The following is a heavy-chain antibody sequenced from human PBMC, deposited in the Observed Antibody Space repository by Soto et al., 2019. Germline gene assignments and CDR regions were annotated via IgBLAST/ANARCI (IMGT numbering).Heavy chain of an antibody. CDR3: AKRIVGAIGYFDY. CDR2: ISGSGDST. CDR1: GFTFSSYV. J-gene: IGHJ4*02. Sequence: EVQLLESGGSLVQPGGSLRLSCAASGFTFSSYVMGWVRQAPGKGLEWVSSISGSGDSTYYADSVKGRFTISRDNSKNTLYLQMSSLRAEDTAVYYCAKRIVGAIGYFDYWGQGTLVTVSS. V-gene: IGHV3-23*01. D-gene: IGHD1-26*01.